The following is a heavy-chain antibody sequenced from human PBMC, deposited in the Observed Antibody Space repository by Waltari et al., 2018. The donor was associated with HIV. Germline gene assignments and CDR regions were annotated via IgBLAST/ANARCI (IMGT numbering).Heavy chain of an antibody. CDR3: AREGGCSGGSCYPDAFDI. Sequence: QVQLQQWGAGLLKPSETLSLTCAVYGGSLRGYYWSWIRQPPGQGLEWIGEINHSGSTNYNPSLKSRVTISVDTSKNQFSLKLSSVTAADTAVYYCAREGGCSGGSCYPDAFDIWGQGTMVTVSS. V-gene: IGHV4-34*01. CDR2: INHSGST. J-gene: IGHJ3*02. CDR1: GGSLRGYY. D-gene: IGHD2-15*01.